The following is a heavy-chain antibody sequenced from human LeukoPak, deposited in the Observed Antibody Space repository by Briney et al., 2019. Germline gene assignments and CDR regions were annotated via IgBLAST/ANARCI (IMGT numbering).Heavy chain of an antibody. Sequence: GGSLRLSCAASGFTFSSSGVSWVRQAPGEGLEWVSSISASGGSTYYADSVKGRFTISRDNAQNTLYLQMHSLRAEDTALYYCAKRAPYYFDFWGQGTLVTVSS. CDR1: GFTFSSSG. CDR2: ISASGGST. CDR3: AKRAPYYFDF. V-gene: IGHV3-23*01. J-gene: IGHJ4*02.